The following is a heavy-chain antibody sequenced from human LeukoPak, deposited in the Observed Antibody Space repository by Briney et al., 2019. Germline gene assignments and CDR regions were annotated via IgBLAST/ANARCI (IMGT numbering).Heavy chain of an antibody. CDR1: GFTFSGYW. CDR3: ARDRIQLWSHDY. CDR2: IKPDGSGK. J-gene: IGHJ4*02. D-gene: IGHD5-18*01. V-gene: IGHV3-7*04. Sequence: PGGSLRLSCAASGFTFSGYWMSWVRQAPGKGLEWVANIKPDGSGKYYVDSVKGRFTISRDNAKNSLYLQMNGLRAEDTAVYYCARDRIQLWSHDYWGQGTLVTVSS.